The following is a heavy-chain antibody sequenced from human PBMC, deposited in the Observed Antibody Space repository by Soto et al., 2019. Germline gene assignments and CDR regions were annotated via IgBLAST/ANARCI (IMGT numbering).Heavy chain of an antibody. V-gene: IGHV3-30*18. J-gene: IGHJ4*02. CDR3: AKDTYYHDSSGFYVFDY. Sequence: PGGSLRLSCAASGSIFSSYGMHWVRQAPGKGLELVVVTLFDGRNNYYVDSVRGRFTISRDNFKNSLYLQMNSLRAEDTALYYCAKDTYYHDSSGFYVFDYWGQGTPVTVSS. CDR2: TLFDGRNN. D-gene: IGHD3-22*01. CDR1: GSIFSSYG.